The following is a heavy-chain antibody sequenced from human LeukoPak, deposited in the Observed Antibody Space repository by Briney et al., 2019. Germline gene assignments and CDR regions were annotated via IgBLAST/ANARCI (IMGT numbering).Heavy chain of an antibody. Sequence: SETLSLTCSVSGGSISSGGYSWSWIRQPPGKGLEWIGYIYYSGSTNYNPSLKSRVTISVDTSKNQFSLKLSSVTAADTAVYYCARDRYYGSGSYGTYYYYMDVWGKGTTVTISS. CDR2: IYYSGST. D-gene: IGHD3-10*01. V-gene: IGHV4-61*08. J-gene: IGHJ6*03. CDR1: GGSISSGGYS. CDR3: ARDRYYGSGSYGTYYYYMDV.